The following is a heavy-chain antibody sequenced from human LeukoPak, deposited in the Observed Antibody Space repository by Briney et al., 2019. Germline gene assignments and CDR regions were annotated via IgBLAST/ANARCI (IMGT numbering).Heavy chain of an antibody. D-gene: IGHD4-17*01. J-gene: IGHJ4*02. V-gene: IGHV3-30*02. CDR3: AKDRVTTGQQSTVLDY. Sequence: GGSLRLSCAASGFTFSSYGMHWVRQAPGKGLEWVAFIRYDGSNNYYGDSVKGRFTVSRDNSKNTLYLQMNSLRAEDTAVYYCAKDRVTTGQQSTVLDYWGQGNLVTVSS. CDR1: GFTFSSYG. CDR2: IRYDGSNN.